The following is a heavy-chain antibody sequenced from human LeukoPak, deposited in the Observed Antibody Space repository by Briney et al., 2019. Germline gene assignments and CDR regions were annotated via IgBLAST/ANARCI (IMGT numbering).Heavy chain of an antibody. D-gene: IGHD5-12*01. CDR3: ARDRGYSGYDGLDY. V-gene: IGHV3-30*09. Sequence: PGGSQRLSCAASGFTFSNYAMHWVRQAPGKGLEWVAVISYDGSNKYDADSVKGRFAISRDNSKNTLYLQMNSLRAEDTAVYYCARDRGYSGYDGLDYWGQGTLVTVSS. CDR1: GFTFSNYA. J-gene: IGHJ4*02. CDR2: ISYDGSNK.